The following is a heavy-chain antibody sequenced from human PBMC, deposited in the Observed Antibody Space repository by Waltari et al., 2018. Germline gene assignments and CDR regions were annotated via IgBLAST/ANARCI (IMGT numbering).Heavy chain of an antibody. CDR1: GYTLTQLS. V-gene: IGHV1-24*01. D-gene: IGHD6-13*01. CDR3: ETGELDKDFYYYYYGMDV. CDR2: FDPEEGET. J-gene: IGHJ6*02. Sequence: QVQLVQSGAEVKKPGASVKVSCKVPGYTLTQLSMHWVRQSPGTGLEWMGGFDPEEGETIYAQKFQGRVTMTEDTSTDTAYMELSSLRSEDTAVYYCETGELDKDFYYYYYGMDVWGQGTTVTVSS.